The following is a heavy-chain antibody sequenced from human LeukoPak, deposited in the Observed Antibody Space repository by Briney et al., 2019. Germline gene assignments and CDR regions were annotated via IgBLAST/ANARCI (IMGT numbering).Heavy chain of an antibody. CDR1: GGSIGTYY. CDR3: ARGRDFRSGYSFDY. V-gene: IGHV4-59*01. J-gene: IGHJ4*02. Sequence: SETLSLTCSVSGGSIGTYYWSWIRQSPGKGLEWVGYVYYSGSAEYNPSLQSRVTISVDTPKIQFSLKLSSVTAADTAVYYCARGRDFRSGYSFDYWGQGTLVTVSS. D-gene: IGHD3-3*01. CDR2: VYYSGSA.